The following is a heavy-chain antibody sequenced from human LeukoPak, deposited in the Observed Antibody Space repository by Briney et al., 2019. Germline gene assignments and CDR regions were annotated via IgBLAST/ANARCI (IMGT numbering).Heavy chain of an antibody. CDR1: GGTFSSYA. Sequence: SVKVSCKASGGTFSSYAISWVRQAPGQGLEWMGRIIPILGIANYAQKFQGRVTITADKSTSTAYMELSSLRSEDTAVYYCARKIGYCSGGSCPFGYWGQGTLVTVSS. J-gene: IGHJ4*02. V-gene: IGHV1-69*04. CDR2: IIPILGIA. CDR3: ARKIGYCSGGSCPFGY. D-gene: IGHD2-15*01.